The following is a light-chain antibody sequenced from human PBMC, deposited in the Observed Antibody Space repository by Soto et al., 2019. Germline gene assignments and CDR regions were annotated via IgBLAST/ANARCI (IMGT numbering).Light chain of an antibody. CDR1: QRISISY. CDR3: QQYGSSPPYT. CDR2: GSS. V-gene: IGKV3-20*01. J-gene: IGKJ2*01. Sequence: EIVLTQSPGTLSVSPGEGATLSCRASQRISISYLAWYQQKPGQAPRLLIYGSSTRATGIPDRFSGSGSETDFTLTISRLEPEDFAVYYCQQYGSSPPYTFGQGTKLEIK.